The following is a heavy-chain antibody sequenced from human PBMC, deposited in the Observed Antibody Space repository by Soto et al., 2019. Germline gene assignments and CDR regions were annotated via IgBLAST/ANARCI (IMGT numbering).Heavy chain of an antibody. V-gene: IGHV1-69*01. D-gene: IGHD2-2*01. Sequence: VQLVQSGAEVKKPGSSVKVSCKASGGTFSSYAISWVRQAPGQGLEWMGGIIPIFGTANYAQKFQGRVTITADESTSTAYMELSSLRSEDTAVYYCARDLIVVVPAANYYYYGMDVWGQGTTVTVSS. CDR2: IIPIFGTA. CDR3: ARDLIVVVPAANYYYYGMDV. J-gene: IGHJ6*02. CDR1: GGTFSSYA.